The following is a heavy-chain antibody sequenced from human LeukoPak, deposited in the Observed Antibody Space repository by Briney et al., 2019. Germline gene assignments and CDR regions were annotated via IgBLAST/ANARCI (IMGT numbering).Heavy chain of an antibody. D-gene: IGHD3-3*02. CDR2: INQDGSDK. J-gene: IGHJ3*02. V-gene: IGHV3-7*01. Sequence: PGGSLRLSCVASGFTFSTYWMSWVRQAPGKGLEWVANINQDGSDKYYVDSVKGRVTISRDNAKNSLYLQMNSLRVEDTAVYYCASDPFTISAYDAFNIWGQGTVVTVSS. CDR1: GFTFSTYW. CDR3: ASDPFTISAYDAFNI.